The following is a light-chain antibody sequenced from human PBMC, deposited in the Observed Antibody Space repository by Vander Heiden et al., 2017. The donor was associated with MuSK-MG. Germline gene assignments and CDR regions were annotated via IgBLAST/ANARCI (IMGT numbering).Light chain of an antibody. CDR1: QSISRY. Sequence: DIQMTQSPSSLSASVGDRVTIGCRASQSISRYLNWYQHEPGKAPKLLIYSASSLQSGVPSRFSGSGSGTDFTLTISRLQPEDFATYYCQQSYTTPITFGQGTRLEI. CDR3: QQSYTTPIT. J-gene: IGKJ5*01. V-gene: IGKV1-39*01. CDR2: SAS.